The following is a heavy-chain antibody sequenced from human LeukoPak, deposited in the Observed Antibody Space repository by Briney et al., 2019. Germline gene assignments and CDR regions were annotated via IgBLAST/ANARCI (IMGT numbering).Heavy chain of an antibody. CDR2: IIPILGIA. V-gene: IGHV1-69*04. J-gene: IGHJ4*02. CDR3: ARGENSKTYPVSGY. Sequence: GASVKVSCKASGGTFSSYAISWVRQAPGQGLEWMGRIIPILGIANYAQKFQGSVTITADKSTSTAYMELSSLRSEDTAVYYCARGENSKTYPVSGYWGQGTLVTVSS. D-gene: IGHD2/OR15-2a*01. CDR1: GGTFSSYA.